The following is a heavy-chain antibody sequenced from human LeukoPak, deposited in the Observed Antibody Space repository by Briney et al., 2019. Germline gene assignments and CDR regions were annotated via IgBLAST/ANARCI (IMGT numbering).Heavy chain of an antibody. Sequence: WGSLRLSCAASGFTFSSYAMSWVRQAPGKGLEWVSAIRRTGGSTYYADSVKGRFTISRDNSKNTLYLQMNSLRAEDTAVYYCANTDYYDTSALDYWGQGTLVTVSS. CDR1: GFTFSSYA. V-gene: IGHV3-23*01. J-gene: IGHJ4*02. CDR3: ANTDYYDTSALDY. CDR2: IRRTGGST. D-gene: IGHD3-22*01.